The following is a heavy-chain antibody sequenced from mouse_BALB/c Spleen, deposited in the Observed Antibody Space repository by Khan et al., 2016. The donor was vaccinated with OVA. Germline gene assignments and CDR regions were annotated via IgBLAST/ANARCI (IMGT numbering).Heavy chain of an antibody. J-gene: IGHJ3*01. V-gene: IGHV1-82*01. CDR3: ASDYYGNYGWFAY. CDR2: IYPGDGGT. Sequence: QVQLQQPGPELVKPGASVKISCKASGYAFSSSWMNWVKQRPGQGLEWIGRIYPGDGGTNYNGKFKGKATLTADKSSSTAYMQLSSLTSVDFAVYFWASDYYGNYGWFAYWGQGTLVTVSA. D-gene: IGHD2-1*01. CDR1: GYAFSSSW.